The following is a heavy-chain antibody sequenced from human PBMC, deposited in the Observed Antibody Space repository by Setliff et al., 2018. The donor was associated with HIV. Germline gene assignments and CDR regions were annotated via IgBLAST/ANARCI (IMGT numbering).Heavy chain of an antibody. CDR1: GGSMNNYL. CDR2: IYHTGTT. Sequence: SETLSLTCTVSGGSMNNYLWSWIRQPPGKGLQWMGYIYHTGTTNYNRSLESRLTMSVDTSKNQFSLRLTSVTAADTAVYYCSRYYFGSASRNFYQFMDVWGKGTTVTVSS. J-gene: IGHJ6*03. CDR3: SRYYFGSASRNFYQFMDV. V-gene: IGHV4-4*09. D-gene: IGHD3-10*01.